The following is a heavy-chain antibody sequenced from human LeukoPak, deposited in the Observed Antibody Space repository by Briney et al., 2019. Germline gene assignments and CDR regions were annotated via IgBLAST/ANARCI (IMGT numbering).Heavy chain of an antibody. CDR1: GFSFSDYG. CDR2: MSKDGGNK. CDR3: VEDGGYSSSWYNWFDP. Sequence: GRSLRLSCAASGFSFSDYGMHWVRQAPGKGLEWVAVMSKDGGNKYYADSVKGRFTISRDNFKNTLYLQMSSLRAEDTAVYYCVEDGGYSSSWYNWFDPWGQGTLVTVSS. J-gene: IGHJ5*02. D-gene: IGHD6-13*01. V-gene: IGHV3-30*18.